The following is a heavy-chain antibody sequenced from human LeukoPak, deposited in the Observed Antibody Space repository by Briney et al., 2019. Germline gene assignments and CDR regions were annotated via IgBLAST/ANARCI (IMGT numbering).Heavy chain of an antibody. V-gene: IGHV4-34*01. Sequence: KPSETLSLTCAVYGGAFSGYYWSWIRQSPGKGLEWIGKIDQSGSTNYNPSLKSRVTISVDTSNNQFSLKLTSVTAGDTAVYYCARALGYYYYYYGMDVWGQGTTVTVSS. CDR3: ARALGYYYYYYGMDV. D-gene: IGHD3-16*01. CDR1: GGAFSGYY. J-gene: IGHJ6*02. CDR2: IDQSGST.